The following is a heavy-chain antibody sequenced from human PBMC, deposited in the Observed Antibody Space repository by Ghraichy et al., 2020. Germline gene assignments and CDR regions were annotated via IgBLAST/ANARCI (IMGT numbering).Heavy chain of an antibody. V-gene: IGHV3-30*03. Sequence: SCAASGFTFSRYGMHWIRQAPGKGLEWVALRSPDEKTQFYADSVRGRFTVSRDDSKSTLFLQMNNLSPEDTGMYYCARGEDGSPDYWGQGTLVIVSS. CDR2: RSPDEKTQ. J-gene: IGHJ4*02. CDR1: GFTFSRYG. D-gene: IGHD5-24*01. CDR3: ARGEDGSPDY.